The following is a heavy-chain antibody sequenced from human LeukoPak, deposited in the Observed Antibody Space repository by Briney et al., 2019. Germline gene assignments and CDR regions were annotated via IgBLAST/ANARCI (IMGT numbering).Heavy chain of an antibody. J-gene: IGHJ5*02. CDR1: GGSFSGYY. V-gene: IGHV4-34*01. CDR2: INHSGST. Sequence: PSETLSLTCAVYGGSFSGYYWSWIRQPPGKGLEWIGEINHSGSTNYNPSLKSRVTISVDTSKNQFSLKLSSVTAADTAEYYCARRTRYYDSSGYYRRGDNWFDPWGQGTLVTVSS. CDR3: ARRTRYYDSSGYYRRGDNWFDP. D-gene: IGHD3-22*01.